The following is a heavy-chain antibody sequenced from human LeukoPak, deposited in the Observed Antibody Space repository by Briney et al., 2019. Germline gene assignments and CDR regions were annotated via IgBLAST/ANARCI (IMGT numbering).Heavy chain of an antibody. CDR3: AKDLGYSFDP. CDR1: GFTFSSYG. V-gene: IGHV3-33*06. Sequence: SGRSLRLSCAASGFTFSSYGMKWVRQAQGKGLEWVAVIWYDGSNKYYADSVKGRFTISRDNSKNTLYLQMNSLRAEDTAVYYCAKDLGYSFDPWGQGTLVTVSS. J-gene: IGHJ5*02. CDR2: IWYDGSNK. D-gene: IGHD2-15*01.